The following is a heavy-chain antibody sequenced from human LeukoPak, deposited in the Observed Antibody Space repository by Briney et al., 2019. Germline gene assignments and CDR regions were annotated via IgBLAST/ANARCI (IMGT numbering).Heavy chain of an antibody. V-gene: IGHV3-48*01. D-gene: IGHD1-7*01. CDR2: ISGSSSTL. CDR3: ARGELIGTVFDF. Sequence: GGSLRLSCAASGFNFRTYSMKWIRQAPGKGLEWISYISGSSSTLYYADSVKGRFTISRDKANNSLFLQMNGLRAEDSAIYYCARGELIGTVFDFWGQGALVTVSS. CDR1: GFNFRTYS. J-gene: IGHJ4*02.